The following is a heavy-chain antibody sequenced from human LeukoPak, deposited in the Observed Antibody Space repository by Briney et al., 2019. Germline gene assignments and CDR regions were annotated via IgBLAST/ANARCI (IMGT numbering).Heavy chain of an antibody. Sequence: GGSLRLSCAASGFTFSTYEMNWVRQAPGKGLEWVSYISSTGSTIYYADSVKGRFTISRDNAKNSLYLQMNSLRVEDTAVYYCAKARVLVGATTQFDYWGQGTLVTVFS. J-gene: IGHJ4*02. CDR3: AKARVLVGATTQFDY. V-gene: IGHV3-48*03. CDR1: GFTFSTYE. D-gene: IGHD1-26*01. CDR2: ISSTGSTI.